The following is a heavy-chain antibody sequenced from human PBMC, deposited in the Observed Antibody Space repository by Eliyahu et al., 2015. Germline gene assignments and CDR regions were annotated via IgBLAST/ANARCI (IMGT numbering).Heavy chain of an antibody. Sequence: EVQLLESGGXVVQPGGSLXLXXAASGFTFSSYAMNWVRQAPGKGLEWVSGISVSVGSTNYADSVKGRFTISRDNSKNTVYLQMNSLRAEDTAVYYCARPPPDYGDSPFGWGQGTLVTVSS. V-gene: IGHV3-23*01. CDR1: GFTFSSYA. CDR3: ARPPPDYGDSPFG. J-gene: IGHJ4*02. CDR2: ISVSVGST. D-gene: IGHD4-17*01.